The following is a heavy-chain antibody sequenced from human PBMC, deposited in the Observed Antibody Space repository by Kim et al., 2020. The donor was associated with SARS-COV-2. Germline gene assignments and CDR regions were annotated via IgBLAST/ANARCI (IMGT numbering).Heavy chain of an antibody. V-gene: IGHV3-49*04. CDR3: MRDLAWTGVDSKVGY. CDR1: GFNFGDYE. D-gene: IGHD3-3*01. Sequence: GGSLRLSCTISGFNFGDYEISWVRQAPGKGLEWVGFIRRKANGGTTDYGASVKGRFTISGDDSKSIVYLQMSSLKIEDTAVYYCMRDLAWTGVDSKVGYWGQGTLVTVSS. J-gene: IGHJ4*02. CDR2: IRRKANGGTT.